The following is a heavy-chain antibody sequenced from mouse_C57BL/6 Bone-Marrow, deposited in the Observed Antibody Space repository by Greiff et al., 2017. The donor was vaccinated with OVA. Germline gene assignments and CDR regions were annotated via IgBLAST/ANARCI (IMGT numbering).Heavy chain of an antibody. CDR2: IYPGSGNT. J-gene: IGHJ3*01. V-gene: IGHV1-66*01. D-gene: IGHD2-13*01. CDR1: GYSFTSYY. CDR3: ARLGDYGTWWAY. Sequence: QVQLQQSGPELVKPGASVKISCKASGYSFTSYYIHWVKQRPGQGLEWIGWIYPGSGNTKYNEKFKGKATLTADTSSSTAYMQLSSLTSEDSAVYYCARLGDYGTWWAYWGQGTLVTVSA.